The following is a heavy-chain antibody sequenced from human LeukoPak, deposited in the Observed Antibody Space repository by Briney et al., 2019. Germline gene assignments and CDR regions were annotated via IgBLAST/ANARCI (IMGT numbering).Heavy chain of an antibody. CDR2: INPNSGGT. CDR3: AREKITMVPGYYYYYYYMDV. J-gene: IGHJ6*03. CDR1: GYTFTGYY. Sequence: ASVKVSCKASGYTFTGYYMHWVRQAPGQGLEWMGWINPNSGGTNYAQKFQGRVTMTRDTSISTAYMEMSRLRSDDTAVYYCAREKITMVPGYYYYYYYMDVWGKGTTVTISS. V-gene: IGHV1-2*02. D-gene: IGHD3-10*01.